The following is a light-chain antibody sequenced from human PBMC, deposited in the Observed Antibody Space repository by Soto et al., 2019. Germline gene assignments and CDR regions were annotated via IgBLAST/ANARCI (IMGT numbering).Light chain of an antibody. V-gene: IGKV3-11*01. J-gene: IGKJ4*01. Sequence: EVVFTQSPATLSLSPGERATLSCRASQGVDIHLAWYQQKPGQAPRLLIYDASNRASGVPVRFSGSGSGTDFTLAISSLEPEDFAVYYCQHRATWLFGGGTKVEV. CDR2: DAS. CDR3: QHRATWL. CDR1: QGVDIH.